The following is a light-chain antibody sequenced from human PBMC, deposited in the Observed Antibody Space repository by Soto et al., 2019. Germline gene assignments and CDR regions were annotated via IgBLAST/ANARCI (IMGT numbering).Light chain of an antibody. CDR1: GSNIGRNS. CDR3: ETWDDSLSAYV. J-gene: IGLJ1*01. Sequence: QSVLTQPPSASGTPGQRVTISCYGSGSNIGRNSVNWYRQLPGTAPNLLIYSNNKRPSGLPDRFSGSSSGTSASLPISALHYADEDDYYCETWDDSLSAYVFGTGTKLTVL. CDR2: SNN. V-gene: IGLV1-44*01.